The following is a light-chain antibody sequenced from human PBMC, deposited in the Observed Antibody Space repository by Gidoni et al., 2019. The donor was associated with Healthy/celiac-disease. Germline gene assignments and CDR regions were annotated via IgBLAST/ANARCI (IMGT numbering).Light chain of an antibody. CDR3: QQYDNLPLT. CDR2: DAS. CDR1: QDISNY. J-gene: IGKJ4*01. Sequence: DIQMTKSPSSLSASVGDRVTITCQASQDISNYLNWYQQKPGKAPKLLIYDASNWETGVPSRLSGSGSGTDFTFTISSLQPEDIATYYCQQYDNLPLTFGGGTKVEIK. V-gene: IGKV1-33*01.